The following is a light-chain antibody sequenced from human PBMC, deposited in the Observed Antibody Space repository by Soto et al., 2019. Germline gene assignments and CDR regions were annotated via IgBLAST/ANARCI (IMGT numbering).Light chain of an antibody. CDR3: QQSYGIPWT. CDR1: QGISGY. J-gene: IGKJ1*01. Sequence: DIQMTQSPSSLSVSVGDRVTITCRSSQGISGYLNWYQQKPGKAPNLLIYAASSLQRGVPSRFSGSGSGTDFTLTIISLQPEDFATYYCQQSYGIPWTFGQGTKVEIK. V-gene: IGKV1-39*01. CDR2: AAS.